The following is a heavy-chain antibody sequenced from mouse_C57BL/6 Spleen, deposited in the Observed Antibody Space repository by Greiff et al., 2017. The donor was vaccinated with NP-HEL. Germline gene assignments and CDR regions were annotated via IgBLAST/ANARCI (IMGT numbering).Heavy chain of an antibody. V-gene: IGHV1-66*01. J-gene: IGHJ4*01. CDR1: GYSFTSYY. D-gene: IGHD2-4*01. CDR2: IYPGSGNT. Sequence: VKLVESGPELVKPGASVKISCKASGYSFTSYYIHWVKQRPGQGLEWIGWIYPGSGNTKYNEKFKGKATLTADTSSSTAYMQLSSLTSEDSAVYYCARRDDYAVYAMDYWGQGTSVTVSS. CDR3: ARRDDYAVYAMDY.